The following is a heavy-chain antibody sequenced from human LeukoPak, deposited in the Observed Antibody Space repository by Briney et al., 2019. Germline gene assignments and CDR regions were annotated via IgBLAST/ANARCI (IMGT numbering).Heavy chain of an antibody. V-gene: IGHV4-59*08. CDR3: ARHQATVTTLRPMPFDI. CDR1: GGSISSYH. J-gene: IGHJ3*02. CDR2: IYYSGST. Sequence: SETLSLTCTVSGGSISSYHWSWIRQPPGKGLEWIGYIYYSGSTNYNPSLKSRVTISVDTSKNQFSLKLSSVTAADTAVYYCARHQATVTTLRPMPFDIWGQGTMVTVSS. D-gene: IGHD4-17*01.